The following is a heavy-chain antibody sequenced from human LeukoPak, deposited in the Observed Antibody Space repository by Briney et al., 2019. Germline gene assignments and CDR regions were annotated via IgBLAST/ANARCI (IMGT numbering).Heavy chain of an antibody. Sequence: SETLSLPCAVYGGSFSGYYWSWIRQPPGKGLEWIGEINHSGSTNYNPSLKSRVTISVDTSKNQFSLKLSSVTAADTAVYYCARGRYYDYVKAFDIWGQGTMVTVSS. CDR1: GGSFSGYY. V-gene: IGHV4-34*01. J-gene: IGHJ3*02. CDR2: INHSGST. CDR3: ARGRYYDYVKAFDI. D-gene: IGHD3-16*01.